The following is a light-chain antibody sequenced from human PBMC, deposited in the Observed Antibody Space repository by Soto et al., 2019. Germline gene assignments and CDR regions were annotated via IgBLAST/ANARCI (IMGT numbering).Light chain of an antibody. CDR1: QSVSSY. J-gene: IGKJ2*01. CDR2: DAS. V-gene: IGKV3-11*01. Sequence: EIVLTQSPATLSLSPGERATLSCRASQSVSSYLAWYQQKPGQAPRLLIYDASNRATGIPARFSGSGSGTDFTLTISSLEPEDFAVYYCQQRTNWLYIFGQGKKLEI. CDR3: QQRTNWLYI.